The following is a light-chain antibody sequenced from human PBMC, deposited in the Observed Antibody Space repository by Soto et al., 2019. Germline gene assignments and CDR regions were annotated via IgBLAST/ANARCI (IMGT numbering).Light chain of an antibody. CDR1: QSIRSY. CDR3: HQTYSIPYT. J-gene: IGKJ2*01. V-gene: IGKV1-39*01. CDR2: AAS. Sequence: DIRMTQSPSSLSASVGDRVTITCRASQSIRSYLNWSQQKPGKAPKLLIYAASSLQSGVTSRFSGSGSGTDVIITISRLQPEDFATYYCHQTYSIPYTFGQGTKLEIK.